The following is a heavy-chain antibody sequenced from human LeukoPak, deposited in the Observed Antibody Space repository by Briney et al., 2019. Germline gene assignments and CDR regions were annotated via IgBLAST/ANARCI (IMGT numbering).Heavy chain of an antibody. D-gene: IGHD1-26*01. Sequence: GGSLRLSCAASGFTFSSYSMSWVRQAPGKGLEWVSSISSSSSYIYYADSVKGRFTISRDNAKNSLYLQMNSLRAEDTAVYYCAASWELPYFDYWGQGTLVTVSS. CDR3: AASWELPYFDY. CDR1: GFTFSSYS. CDR2: ISSSSSYI. J-gene: IGHJ4*02. V-gene: IGHV3-21*01.